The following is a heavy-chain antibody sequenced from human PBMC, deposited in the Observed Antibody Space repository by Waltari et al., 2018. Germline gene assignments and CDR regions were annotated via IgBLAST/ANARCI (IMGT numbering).Heavy chain of an antibody. CDR2: VSYSWST. CDR1: GVSITSNRNY. D-gene: IGHD5-12*01. CDR3: ATYIGASVGTAAFDV. J-gene: IGHJ3*01. Sequence: QLQLQESGPRLVRPSETLSLICRVSGVSITSNRNYWAWIRQSPGQGLEWIGTVSYSWSTQISPSLKGRVSGFRDPSKNPVALVLGFGAAADRAGHYCATYIGASVGTAAFDVWGQGTMVTVSS. V-gene: IGHV4-39*01.